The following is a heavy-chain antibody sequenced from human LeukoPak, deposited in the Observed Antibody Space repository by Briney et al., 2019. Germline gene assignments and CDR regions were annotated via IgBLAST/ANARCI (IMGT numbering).Heavy chain of an antibody. CDR2: ISAYNGNT. Sequence: ASVKVSCKASGYTFTSYGISWVRQAPGQGLEWMGWISAYNGNTNYAQKLQGRVTMTTDTSTSTAYMELRSLRSEDTAVYYCARDDATVTTLGMDVWGKGTTVTVSS. CDR1: GYTFTSYG. J-gene: IGHJ6*04. CDR3: ARDDATVTTLGMDV. V-gene: IGHV1-18*01. D-gene: IGHD4-17*01.